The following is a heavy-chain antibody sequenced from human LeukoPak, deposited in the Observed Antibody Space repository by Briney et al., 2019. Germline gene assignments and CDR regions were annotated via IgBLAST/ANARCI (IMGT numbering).Heavy chain of an antibody. V-gene: IGHV4-39*01. J-gene: IGHJ5*02. D-gene: IGHD3-22*01. CDR2: IYYSGST. CDR1: GGSISSTSSY. CDR3: ARHYGLDSSGYVGPGNWFDP. Sequence: PSETLSLTCTVSGGSISSTSSYWGWIRQPPGKGLEWIANIYYSGSTYYNPSLKSRVTISVDTSKNQFSLKLSSVTAADTAVYYCARHYGLDSSGYVGPGNWFDPWGQGTLVTVSS.